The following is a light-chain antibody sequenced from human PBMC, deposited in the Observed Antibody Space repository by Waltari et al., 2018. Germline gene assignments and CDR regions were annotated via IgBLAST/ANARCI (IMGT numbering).Light chain of an antibody. CDR1: RSNIGSNA. CDR2: NNN. Sequence: QSVLTQPPAASGTPGQSVTFSCSGSRSNIGSNAVNWYQLLPGTAPKLLIYNNNERSSGVPDRFAGSKSGTSASLAVSGRQSEDEAHYYCAAWDERLHGMGFGGGTKLTVL. J-gene: IGLJ2*01. V-gene: IGLV1-44*01. CDR3: AAWDERLHGMG.